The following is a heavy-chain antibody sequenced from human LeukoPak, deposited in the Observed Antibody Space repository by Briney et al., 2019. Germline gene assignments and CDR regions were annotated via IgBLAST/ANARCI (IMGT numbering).Heavy chain of an antibody. J-gene: IGHJ6*03. CDR2: IYYSGST. CDR3: ARAPYGSATNNYYMDV. CDR1: GGSISSYY. Sequence: SETLSLTCTVSGGSISSYYWSWIRQPPGKGLEWIGYIYYSGSTNYNPSLKSRVTISLDTSKNQFSLKLSSVTAADTAVYYCARAPYGSATNNYYMDVWGKGTTVTVSS. V-gene: IGHV4-59*01. D-gene: IGHD3-10*01.